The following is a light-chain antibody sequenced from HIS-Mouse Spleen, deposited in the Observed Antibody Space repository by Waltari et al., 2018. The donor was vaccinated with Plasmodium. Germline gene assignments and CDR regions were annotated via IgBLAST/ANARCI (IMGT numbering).Light chain of an antibody. J-gene: IGLJ3*02. CDR2: DVR. CDR1: ISDVGGYNY. Sequence: QSALTQPRAVSGSPGQSVTISCTGTISDVGGYNYVSWYQQHPGKAPKLMIYDVRKRPSGVPDRFSGSKSGNTASLTISGLQAEDEADYYCCSYAGSYTWVFGGGTKLTVL. V-gene: IGLV2-11*01. CDR3: CSYAGSYTWV.